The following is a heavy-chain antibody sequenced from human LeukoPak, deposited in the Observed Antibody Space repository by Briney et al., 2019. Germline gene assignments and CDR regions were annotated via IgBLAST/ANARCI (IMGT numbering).Heavy chain of an antibody. Sequence: SETLSLTCTVSGGSISSGGYYWSWIRQHPGKGLEWIGYIYYSGSTYYNPSLKSRVTISVDTSKNQFSLKLSSVTAADTAVYYCARTRVVPAATDGGWFDPWGQGTLVTVSS. CDR3: ARTRVVPAATDGGWFDP. CDR1: GGSISSGGYY. D-gene: IGHD2-2*01. V-gene: IGHV4-31*03. J-gene: IGHJ5*02. CDR2: IYYSGST.